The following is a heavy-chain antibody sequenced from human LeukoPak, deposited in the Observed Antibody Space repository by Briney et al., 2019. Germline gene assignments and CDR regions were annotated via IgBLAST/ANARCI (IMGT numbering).Heavy chain of an antibody. Sequence: KPGGSLRLSCAASGFTFSNAWMSWVRQAPGKGLEWVGRIKSKTDGGTTDYAAPVKGRFTISRDDSKNTLYLQMNSLKTEDTAVYYCTTVRRPLLYYYGMDVWGQGTTVTVSS. V-gene: IGHV3-15*01. J-gene: IGHJ6*02. CDR2: IKSKTDGGTT. CDR1: GFTFSNAW. D-gene: IGHD4-17*01. CDR3: TTVRRPLLYYYGMDV.